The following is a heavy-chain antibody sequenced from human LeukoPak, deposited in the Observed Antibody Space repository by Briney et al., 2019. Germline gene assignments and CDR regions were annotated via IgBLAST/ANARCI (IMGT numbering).Heavy chain of an antibody. D-gene: IGHD6-19*01. CDR2: TNPNSGNT. V-gene: IGHV1-8*01. Sequence: GASVTVSCKASGYTFTSYDINWVRQATGQGLEWMGWTNPNSGNTGYAQKFQGRVTMTRNTSISTAYMELSSLRSEDTAVYYCARAVAGIGGLYYFDYWGQGTLVTVSS. J-gene: IGHJ4*02. CDR1: GYTFTSYD. CDR3: ARAVAGIGGLYYFDY.